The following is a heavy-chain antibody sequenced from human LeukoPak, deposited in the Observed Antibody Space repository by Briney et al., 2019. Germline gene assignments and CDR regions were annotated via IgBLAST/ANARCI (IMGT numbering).Heavy chain of an antibody. CDR1: GFTFSDHY. D-gene: IGHD3-10*01. Sequence: GGSLRLSCAASGFTFSDHYMDWVRQAPGQGLEWVGLIRNKPSSYTTVCAASVKGRFTISRDDSKNSVYLQMDSLKTEDTAVYYCGDLGSAGTDHWGQGTLVTVSS. J-gene: IGHJ4*02. CDR3: GDLGSAGTDH. V-gene: IGHV3-72*01. CDR2: IRNKPSSYTT.